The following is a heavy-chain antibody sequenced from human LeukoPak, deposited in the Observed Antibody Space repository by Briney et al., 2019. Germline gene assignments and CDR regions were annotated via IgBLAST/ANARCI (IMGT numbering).Heavy chain of an antibody. D-gene: IGHD6-13*01. J-gene: IGHJ5*02. CDR3: ARAYSSSWYYNWFDP. CDR2: IYRSGSP. V-gene: IGHV4-39*07. CDR1: GGSISSSSYY. Sequence: SETLSLTCTVSGGSISSSSYYWGWIRQPPGKGLEWIGAIYRSGSPYYNPSLKSRVTISVDTSKNQFSLKLSSVTAADTAMYYCARAYSSSWYYNWFDPWGQGTLVTVSS.